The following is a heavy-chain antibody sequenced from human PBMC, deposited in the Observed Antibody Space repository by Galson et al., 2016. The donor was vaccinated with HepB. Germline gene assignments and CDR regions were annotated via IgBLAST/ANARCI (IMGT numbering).Heavy chain of an antibody. D-gene: IGHD3-10*01. CDR2: ISDTGIP. J-gene: IGHJ4*02. V-gene: IGHV4-59*01. CDR3: ARASRPMVRGGFMQHFVY. CDR1: GGSISHYY. Sequence: SETLSLTCSVSGGSISHYYWSWIRQPPGKGLEWIGYISDTGIPKYNPSLQSRVTFSVETSKSQFSLTLRSLTAADTAVYYCARASRPMVRGGFMQHFVYWGPGKLVTVSS.